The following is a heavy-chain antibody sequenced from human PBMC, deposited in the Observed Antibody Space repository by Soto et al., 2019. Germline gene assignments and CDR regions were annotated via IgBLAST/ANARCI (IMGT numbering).Heavy chain of an antibody. CDR3: ARIGTKWELIRFDL. CDR2: ISYDGSNK. V-gene: IGHV3-30-3*01. J-gene: IGHJ2*01. D-gene: IGHD1-26*01. CDR1: GFTFSSYA. Sequence: QVQLVESGGGVVQPGRSLRLSCAASGFTFSSYAMHWVRQAPGKGLEWVAVISYDGSNKYYADSVKGRFTISRDNSMNTLYLQMNSLRAEDTAVYYCARIGTKWELIRFDLWGRGTLVTVSS.